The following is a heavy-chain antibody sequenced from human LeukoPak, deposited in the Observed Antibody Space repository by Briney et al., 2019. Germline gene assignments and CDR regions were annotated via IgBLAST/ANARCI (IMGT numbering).Heavy chain of an antibody. CDR3: ARGRVWDAFDV. V-gene: IGHV3-30-3*01. Sequence: GRSLRLSCAASGFTFSSYAMHWVRQAPGKGLEWVAVISYDGSNKYYADSVKGRFTISRVNSKNTLYLQMNSLRAEDTAVYHCARGRVWDAFDVWGQGTMVTVSS. CDR2: ISYDGSNK. D-gene: IGHD6-6*01. J-gene: IGHJ3*01. CDR1: GFTFSSYA.